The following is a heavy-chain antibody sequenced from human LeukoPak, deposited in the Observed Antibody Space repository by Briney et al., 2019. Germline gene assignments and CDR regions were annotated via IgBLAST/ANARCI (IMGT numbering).Heavy chain of an antibody. D-gene: IGHD4-17*01. Sequence: SETLSLTCTVSGGSISSGGYYWSWIRQHPGKGLEWIGYIYYSGSTNYNPSLKSRVTISVDTSKNQFSLKLSSVTAADTAVYYCARHTSRGYGDCYFDYWSQGTLVTVSS. V-gene: IGHV4-61*08. CDR3: ARHTSRGYGDCYFDY. CDR1: GGSISSGGYY. CDR2: IYYSGST. J-gene: IGHJ4*02.